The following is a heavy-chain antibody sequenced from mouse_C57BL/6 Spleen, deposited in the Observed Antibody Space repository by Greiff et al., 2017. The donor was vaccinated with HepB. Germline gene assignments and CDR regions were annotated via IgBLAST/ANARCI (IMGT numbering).Heavy chain of an antibody. V-gene: IGHV1-26*01. Sequence: VQLQQSGPELVKPGASVKISCKASGYTFTDYYMNWVKQSHGKSLEWIGDINPNNGGTSYNQKFKGKATLTVDKSSSTAYMELRSLTSEDSAVYYYDIIYYYGSSYEDYAMDYWGQGTSVTVSS. D-gene: IGHD1-1*01. CDR1: GYTFTDYY. CDR3: DIIYYYGSSYEDYAMDY. J-gene: IGHJ4*01. CDR2: INPNNGGT.